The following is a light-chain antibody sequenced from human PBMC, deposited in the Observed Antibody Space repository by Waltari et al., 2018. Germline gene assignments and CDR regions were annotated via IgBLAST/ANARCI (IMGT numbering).Light chain of an antibody. CDR2: DTS. J-gene: IGKJ4*01. CDR1: QGVRSY. CDR3: QQRHNWPLT. Sequence: EIVLTQSPATLSLSPGERATLSCRASQGVRSYLAWYQQKPGQAPRLLIYDTSNRASGIPARFSGSGSGTDFSLSISSLEPEDFAVYYCQQRHNWPLTFGGWTKVEIK. V-gene: IGKV3-11*01.